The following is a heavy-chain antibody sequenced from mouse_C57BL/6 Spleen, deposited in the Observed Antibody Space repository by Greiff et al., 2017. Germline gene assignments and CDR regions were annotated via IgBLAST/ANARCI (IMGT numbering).Heavy chain of an antibody. CDR3: AREDYDYFDY. D-gene: IGHD2-4*01. CDR1: GYSITSGYY. J-gene: IGHJ2*01. V-gene: IGHV3-6*01. Sequence: EVQLKESGPGLVKPSQSLSLTCSVTGYSITSGYYWNWIRQFPGNKLEWMGYISYDGSNNYNPSLKNRISITRDTSKNQFFLKLNSVTTEDTATYYCAREDYDYFDYWGQGTTLTVSS. CDR2: ISYDGSN.